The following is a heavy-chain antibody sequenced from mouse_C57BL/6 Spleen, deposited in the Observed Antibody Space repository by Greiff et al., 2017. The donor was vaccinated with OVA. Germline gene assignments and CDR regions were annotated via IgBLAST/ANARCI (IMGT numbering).Heavy chain of an antibody. D-gene: IGHD1-1*01. V-gene: IGHV1-26*01. CDR3: ARNYGTFAY. CDR1: GYTFTDYY. CDR2: INPNNGGT. J-gene: IGHJ2*01. Sequence: VQLQQSGPELVKPGASVKISCKASGYTFTDYYMNWVKQSHGKSLEWIGDINPNNGGTSYNQKFKGKATLTVDKSSSTAYMELRRLTSEDSAVYYCARNYGTFAYWGQGTTLTVSS.